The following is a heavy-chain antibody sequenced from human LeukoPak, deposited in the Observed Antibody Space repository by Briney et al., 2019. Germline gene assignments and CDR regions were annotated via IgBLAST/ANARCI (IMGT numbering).Heavy chain of an antibody. CDR3: ARDWRYSYAYPGNWFDP. CDR1: GYTFTGYY. V-gene: IGHV1-2*02. D-gene: IGHD5-18*01. Sequence: GASVKVSCKASGYTFTGYYMHWVRQAPGQGLEWMGWINPNSGGTNYAQKFQGRVTMTRDTSISTAYMELSRLRSDDTAVYYCARDWRYSYAYPGNWFDPWGQGTLVTVSS. J-gene: IGHJ5*02. CDR2: INPNSGGT.